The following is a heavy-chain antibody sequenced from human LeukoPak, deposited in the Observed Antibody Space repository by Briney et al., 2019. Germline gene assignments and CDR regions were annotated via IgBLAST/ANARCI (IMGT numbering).Heavy chain of an antibody. Sequence: ASVKVSCKVSGFTLTELSMHWVRHTPGKGLEWMGGFDPEESETIYAQEFQGRLTMTDDTSTDTAYMELSSLRSEDTAVYYCARLSSHYGDYKVDPWGQGTLVTVSS. V-gene: IGHV1-24*01. D-gene: IGHD4-17*01. J-gene: IGHJ5*02. CDR1: GFTLTELS. CDR2: FDPEESET. CDR3: ARLSSHYGDYKVDP.